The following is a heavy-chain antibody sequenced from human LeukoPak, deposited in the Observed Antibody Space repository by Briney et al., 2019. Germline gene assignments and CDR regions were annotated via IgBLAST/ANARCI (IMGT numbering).Heavy chain of an antibody. CDR3: ARVRYRLAETYIDY. Sequence: ASVKVSCKASGGTFSSYAISWVRQAPGQGLEWMGGIIPIFGTANYAQKFQGRVTMTRDTSISTAYMELSRLRSDDTAVYYCARVRYRLAETYIDYWGQGTLVTVSS. CDR2: IIPIFGTA. V-gene: IGHV1-69*05. CDR1: GGTFSSYA. J-gene: IGHJ4*02. D-gene: IGHD3-16*01.